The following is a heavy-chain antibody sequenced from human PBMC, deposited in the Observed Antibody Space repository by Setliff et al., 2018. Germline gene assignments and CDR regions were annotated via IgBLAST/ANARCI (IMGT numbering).Heavy chain of an antibody. CDR1: GYTFTSYA. CDR3: ARVKAPALYYYMDV. Sequence: ASVKVSCKASGYTFTSYAMHWVRQAPGQGLEWMGRINPNSGGTNYAQKFQGRVTMTRDTSISTAYMELSRLRSDDTAVYYCARVKAPALYYYMDVWGKGTTVTVSS. J-gene: IGHJ6*03. CDR2: INPNSGGT. D-gene: IGHD3-16*02. V-gene: IGHV1-2*06.